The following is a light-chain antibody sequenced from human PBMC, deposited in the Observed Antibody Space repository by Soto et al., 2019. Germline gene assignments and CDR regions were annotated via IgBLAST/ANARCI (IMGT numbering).Light chain of an antibody. J-gene: IGKJ4*01. CDR2: GAS. Sequence: EIVLTQSPGTLSLSPAERATLSCRASQTVITNFVAWYQEKPGQAPRLIIYGASSRANGMPDRFSGSGSGTDLTLTISRLEPEDFAVYYCRQYGTSLASAIGGGTKVDIK. CDR1: QTVITNF. CDR3: RQYGTSLASA. V-gene: IGKV3-20*01.